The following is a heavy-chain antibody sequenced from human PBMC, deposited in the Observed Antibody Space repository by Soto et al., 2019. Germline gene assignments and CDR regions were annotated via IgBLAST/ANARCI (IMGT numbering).Heavy chain of an antibody. V-gene: IGHV1-46*04. D-gene: IGHD6-13*01. CDR3: ARDLAAADY. CDR2: FNPKSGST. J-gene: IGHJ4*02. CDR1: GYIFINYY. Sequence: QVQLVQSGAEVKKPGASVKLSCKTSGYIFINYYIHWVRQAPGQGLEWVALFNPKSGSTNYAQWLQGRVTVTSDTSTGTVYMELSSLIPEDTSVYYCARDLAAADYWGQGTLVTVSS.